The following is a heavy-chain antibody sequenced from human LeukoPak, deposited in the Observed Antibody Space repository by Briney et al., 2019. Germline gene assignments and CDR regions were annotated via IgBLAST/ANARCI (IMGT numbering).Heavy chain of an antibody. CDR3: ATYRQVLLPFES. J-gene: IGHJ4*02. CDR1: GFTFSTFA. V-gene: IGHV3-23*05. D-gene: IGHD2-8*02. Sequence: GGSLRLSCAASGFTFSTFAMIWARQPPGKGLGWVSSIFPSGSEIHYADSVSGRFTIATANTTNCLSLRINCLRAEDKAIYYCATYRQVLLPFESWGQGSLVTVSS. CDR2: IFPSGSEI.